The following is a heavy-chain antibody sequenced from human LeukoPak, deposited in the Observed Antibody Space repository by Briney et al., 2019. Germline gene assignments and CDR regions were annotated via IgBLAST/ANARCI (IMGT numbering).Heavy chain of an antibody. J-gene: IGHJ6*03. Sequence: ASVKVSCKASGYTFTSYYMHWVRQAPGQGLEWMGIINPSGGSTSYAQKFQGRVTMTRDMSTSTVYMELSSPRSEDTAVYYCARGSGRYCSGGSCYPRQYYYYYMDVWGKGTTVTVSS. V-gene: IGHV1-46*01. D-gene: IGHD2-15*01. CDR3: ARGSGRYCSGGSCYPRQYYYYYMDV. CDR2: INPSGGST. CDR1: GYTFTSYY.